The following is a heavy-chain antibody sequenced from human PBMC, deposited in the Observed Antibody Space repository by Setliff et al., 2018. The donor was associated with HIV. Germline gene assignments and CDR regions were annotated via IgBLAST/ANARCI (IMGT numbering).Heavy chain of an antibody. J-gene: IGHJ5*02. V-gene: IGHV4-4*09. CDR1: GGSISSYY. D-gene: IGHD3-22*01. CDR3: ARQTYYYDNSGYNWFDP. Sequence: KASETLSLTCTVSGGSISSYYWSWIRQPPGKGLEWIGYINTSGTTNYNPSLKSRVTISVDTSKNQFSLKLSSVTAADTAVYFCARQTYYYDNSGYNWFDPWGQGTLVTVSS. CDR2: INTSGTT.